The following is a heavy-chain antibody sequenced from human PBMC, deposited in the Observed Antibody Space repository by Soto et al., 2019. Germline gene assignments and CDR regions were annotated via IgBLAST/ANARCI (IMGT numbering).Heavy chain of an antibody. Sequence: SETLSLTCTVSGGSISSYYWSWIRQSAGKGLEWIGRIYSSGSTNYNPSLKSRVSMSVGTSKNQFSLKLSSVAAADTAVYYCAREAITIFGEQRFGPWGHGTLVTVSS. CDR3: AREAITIFGEQRFGP. CDR2: IYSSGST. V-gene: IGHV4-4*07. J-gene: IGHJ5*02. CDR1: GGSISSYY. D-gene: IGHD3-3*01.